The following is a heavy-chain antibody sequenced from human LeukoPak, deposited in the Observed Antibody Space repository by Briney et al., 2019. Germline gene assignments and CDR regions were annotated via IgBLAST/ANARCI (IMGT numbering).Heavy chain of an antibody. CDR1: GYTFTSYG. V-gene: IGHV1-18*01. CDR3: ARGAYYDFWSGYYRCAFDI. Sequence: ASVKVSCKASGYTFTSYGISWVRQAPGQGLEWMGWISAYNGNTNYAQKLQGRVTMTTDTSTSTAYMELRSLRSDDTAVYYRARGAYYDFWSGYYRCAFDIWGQGTMVTVSS. J-gene: IGHJ3*02. D-gene: IGHD3-3*01. CDR2: ISAYNGNT.